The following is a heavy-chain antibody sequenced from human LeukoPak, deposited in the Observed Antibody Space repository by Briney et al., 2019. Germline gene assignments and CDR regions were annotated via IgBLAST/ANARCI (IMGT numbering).Heavy chain of an antibody. CDR1: GGSFSGYY. CDR2: INHSGST. Sequence: SETLSLTCAVYGGSFSGYYWSWIRQPPGKGLEWIGEINHSGSTNYNPSLKSRVTISVDTSKNQFSLKLSSVTAADTAVYYCAREYCSGGSCYSDYFDYWGQGTLVTVSS. CDR3: AREYCSGGSCYSDYFDY. J-gene: IGHJ4*02. D-gene: IGHD2-15*01. V-gene: IGHV4-34*01.